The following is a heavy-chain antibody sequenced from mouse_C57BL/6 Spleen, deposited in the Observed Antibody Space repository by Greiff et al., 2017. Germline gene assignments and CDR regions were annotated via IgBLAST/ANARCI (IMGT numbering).Heavy chain of an antibody. D-gene: IGHD2-1*01. CDR3: ARWHYGKGYAIDY. J-gene: IGHJ4*01. V-gene: IGHV1-69*01. CDR1: GYTFTSYW. Sequence: QVQLQQPGAELVMPGASVKLSCKASGYTFTSYWMHWVKQRPGQGLEWIGEIDPSDSYTNYNQKFKGKSTLTVDKSSSTAYMQLSSLTSEDSAVYYCARWHYGKGYAIDYWGQGTSVTVSS. CDR2: IDPSDSYT.